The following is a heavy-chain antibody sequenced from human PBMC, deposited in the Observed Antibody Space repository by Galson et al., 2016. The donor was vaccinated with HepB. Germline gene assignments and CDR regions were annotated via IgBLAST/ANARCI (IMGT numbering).Heavy chain of an antibody. CDR2: FSNSGST. D-gene: IGHD1-1*01. CDR1: GDSISRGSYF. J-gene: IGHJ4*02. V-gene: IGHV4-39*01. CDR3: ARLGSGIYERYFDY. Sequence: ETLSLTCTVSGDSISRGSYFWGWVRQTPGKGLEWIGSFSNSGSTYYNPALRSRVTISADTSMKRFSLNLNPVAAADTAVYYCARLGSGIYERYFDYWGQGALVTVSS.